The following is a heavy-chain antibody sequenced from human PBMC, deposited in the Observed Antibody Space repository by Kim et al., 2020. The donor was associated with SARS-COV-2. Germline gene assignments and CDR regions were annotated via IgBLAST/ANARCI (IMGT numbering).Heavy chain of an antibody. Sequence: SVKVSCKASGGTFSSYAISWVRQAPGQGLEWMGGIIPIFGTANYAQKFQGRVTITADESTSTAYMELSSLRSEDTAVYYCARSGSNWNDVLNFDYWGQGTLVTVSS. CDR2: IIPIFGTA. D-gene: IGHD1-1*01. CDR1: GGTFSSYA. J-gene: IGHJ4*02. V-gene: IGHV1-69*13. CDR3: ARSGSNWNDVLNFDY.